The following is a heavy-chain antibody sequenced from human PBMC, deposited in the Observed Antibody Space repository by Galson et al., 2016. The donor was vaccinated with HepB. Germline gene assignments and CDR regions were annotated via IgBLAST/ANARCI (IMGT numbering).Heavy chain of an antibody. J-gene: IGHJ3*01. Sequence: SETLSLTCTVSGVSISSYYWHWIRQPPGKGLEWIGFVYYSGNIYYNPSLRSRVTISLDRSDNHVSLRLTSVAAAATAVYYCARSRTTSGWFGRAFDVWGQGTTVTVSS. CDR2: VYYSGNI. CDR3: ARSRTTSGWFGRAFDV. D-gene: IGHD3-10*01. V-gene: IGHV4-59*01. CDR1: GVSISSYY.